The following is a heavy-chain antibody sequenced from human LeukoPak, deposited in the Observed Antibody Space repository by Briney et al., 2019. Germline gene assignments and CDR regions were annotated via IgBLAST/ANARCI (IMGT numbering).Heavy chain of an antibody. D-gene: IGHD5-24*01. Sequence: SETLSLTCAVYGGSFSGYYWSWIRQPPGKGLEWIGEINHSGSTNYNPSLKSRVTISVDTSKNQFSLKLSSVTAADTAVFYCARGRWDGCNWWGQGTLVTVSS. CDR3: ARGRWDGCNW. CDR2: INHSGST. V-gene: IGHV4-34*01. J-gene: IGHJ4*02. CDR1: GGSFSGYY.